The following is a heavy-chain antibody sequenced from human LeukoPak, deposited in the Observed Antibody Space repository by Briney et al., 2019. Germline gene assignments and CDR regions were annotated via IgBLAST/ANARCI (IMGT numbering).Heavy chain of an antibody. CDR2: IKHDGSEK. V-gene: IGHV3-7*01. Sequence: GGSLRLSCAASGFTFGNFWMTWVRQAPGKGLEWVANIKHDGSEKYYVDSVKGRFTISRDNAKNSLYLQMNSLRAEDTAVYYCARDAGRIDDYWGQGTLVTVSS. CDR3: ARDAGRIDDY. D-gene: IGHD2-21*01. J-gene: IGHJ4*02. CDR1: GFTFGNFW.